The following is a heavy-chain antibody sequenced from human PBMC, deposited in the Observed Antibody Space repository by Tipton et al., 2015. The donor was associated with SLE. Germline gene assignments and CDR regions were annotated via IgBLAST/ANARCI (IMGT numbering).Heavy chain of an antibody. Sequence: SLRLSCAASGFTFNNYWMHWVRQVPGKGLVWVSQINEGGTSYADSVKGRFTISRDNANTLYLQMNSLRVEDTAVYYCARGYCTGGGCQLMYFDLWGRGTLVTVSS. D-gene: IGHD2-8*02. CDR2: INEGGT. J-gene: IGHJ2*01. CDR3: ARGYCTGGGCQLMYFDL. CDR1: GFTFNNYW. V-gene: IGHV3-74*01.